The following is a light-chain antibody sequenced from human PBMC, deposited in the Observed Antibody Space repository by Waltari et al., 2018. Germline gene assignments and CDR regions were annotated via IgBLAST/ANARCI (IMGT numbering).Light chain of an antibody. Sequence: DIVLTQSPDSLTVSLGEGATISCKSSQTVLYNSNDKNYLAWYQQKPGQPPRLLISWASIRESGVPDRFSGSGSGTDFTLTISSLQAEDVAVYYCQQYYRSRTFGQGTKVEIK. CDR1: QTVLYNSNDKNY. CDR2: WAS. V-gene: IGKV4-1*01. CDR3: QQYYRSRT. J-gene: IGKJ1*01.